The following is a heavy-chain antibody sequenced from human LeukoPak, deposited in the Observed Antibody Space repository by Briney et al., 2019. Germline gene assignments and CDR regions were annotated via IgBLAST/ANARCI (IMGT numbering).Heavy chain of an antibody. CDR2: IYSGGTT. D-gene: IGHD4-11*01. J-gene: IGHJ4*02. V-gene: IGHV3-53*01. Sequence: GGSLRLSCAASGFTFSSYAMSWVRQAPGKGLEWVSVIYSGGTTYYGDSVKGRFTISRDNSKNTLFLQMNSLKAEDTAVYYCARGFMGYSGAGVTYEYWGQGTLVTVSS. CDR3: ARGFMGYSGAGVTYEY. CDR1: GFTFSSYA.